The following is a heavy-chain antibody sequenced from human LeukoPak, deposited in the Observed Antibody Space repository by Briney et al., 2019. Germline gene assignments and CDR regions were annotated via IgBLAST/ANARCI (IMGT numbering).Heavy chain of an antibody. D-gene: IGHD3-10*01. J-gene: IGHJ4*02. CDR3: ARDGSIAMVRGVTYCFDY. V-gene: IGHV3-74*01. Sequence: GRSLRLSCAASGFTFSSYWMPWVRQAPGKGLVWVSRINSDGSSTSYADSVKGRFTISRDNAKNTLYLQMNSLRAEDTAVYYCARDGSIAMVRGVTYCFDYWGQGTLVTVSS. CDR2: INSDGSST. CDR1: GFTFSSYW.